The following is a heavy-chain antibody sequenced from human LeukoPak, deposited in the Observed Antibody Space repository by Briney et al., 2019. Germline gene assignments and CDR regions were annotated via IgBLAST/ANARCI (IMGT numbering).Heavy chain of an antibody. Sequence: ASVRVSCKASGYTFTGYYMHWVRQAPGQGLEWMGWINPNSGGTNYAQKFQGRVTMTRDTSISTAYMELSRLRSDDTAVYYCARNYGSGADAFDIWGQGTMVTVSS. J-gene: IGHJ3*02. V-gene: IGHV1-2*02. CDR3: ARNYGSGADAFDI. D-gene: IGHD3-10*01. CDR2: INPNSGGT. CDR1: GYTFTGYY.